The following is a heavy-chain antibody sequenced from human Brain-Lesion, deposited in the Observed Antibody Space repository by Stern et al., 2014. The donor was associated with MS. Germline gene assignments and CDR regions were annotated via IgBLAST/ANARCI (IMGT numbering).Heavy chain of an antibody. CDR1: GYIFTGYY. V-gene: IGHV1-2*02. D-gene: IGHD3-3*01. Sequence: VQLVESGAEVKKPGASVKVSCKASGYIFTGYYIHWVRQAPGQGLEWMAWINPNTGGTKYAQKVQGRVTMHRDTSISTAYVELSSLTSDDTAVYYCARDQRGITIFGVVTDYYYLGMDVWGQGTTVTVSS. CDR3: ARDQRGITIFGVVTDYYYLGMDV. J-gene: IGHJ6*02. CDR2: INPNTGGT.